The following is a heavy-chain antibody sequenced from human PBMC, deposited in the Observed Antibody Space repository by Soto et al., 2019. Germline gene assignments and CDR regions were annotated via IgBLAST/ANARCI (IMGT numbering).Heavy chain of an antibody. Sequence: QVQLVQSGAEVKKPGASVKVSCKTSGYTFTGYYIHWIRQAPGQGLEWMGWINPNSGDSNYSQEFQGGVTMTSDTSITTAYMQLTRLTSDDTAVYYCARREQWLENFDFWGQGTLVTVSS. CDR1: GYTFTGYY. J-gene: IGHJ4*02. D-gene: IGHD6-19*01. V-gene: IGHV1-2*02. CDR2: INPNSGDS. CDR3: ARREQWLENFDF.